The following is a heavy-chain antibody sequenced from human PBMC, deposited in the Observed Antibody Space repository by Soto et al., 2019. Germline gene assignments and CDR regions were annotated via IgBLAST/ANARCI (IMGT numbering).Heavy chain of an antibody. D-gene: IGHD1-20*01. CDR3: ARDGMRAVDAFDI. V-gene: IGHV1-18*04. CDR2: ISAYNGNT. CDR1: GYTFTSYG. Sequence: GGSLRLSCAASGYTFTSYGISWVRQAPGQGLEWMGWISAYNGNTNYAQKLQGRVTMTTDTSTSTAYMELRSLRSDDTAVYYCARDGMRAVDAFDIWGQGTMVTVSS. J-gene: IGHJ3*02.